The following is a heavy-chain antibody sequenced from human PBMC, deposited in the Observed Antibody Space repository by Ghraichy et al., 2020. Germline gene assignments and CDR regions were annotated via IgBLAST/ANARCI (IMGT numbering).Heavy chain of an antibody. CDR3: ASPMPLDTAMAADY. Sequence: SETLSLTCTVSGGSISSSSYYWGWIRQPPGKGLEWIGSIYYSGSTYYNPSLKSRVTISVDTSKNQFSLKLSSVTAADTAVYYCASPMPLDTAMAADYWGQGTLVTVSS. CDR2: IYYSGST. J-gene: IGHJ4*02. CDR1: GGSISSSSYY. D-gene: IGHD5-18*01. V-gene: IGHV4-39*07.